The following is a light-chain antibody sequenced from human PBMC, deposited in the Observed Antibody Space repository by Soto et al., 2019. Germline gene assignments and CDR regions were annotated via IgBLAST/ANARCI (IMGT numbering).Light chain of an antibody. CDR2: AVS. V-gene: IGLV2-14*01. Sequence: QSVLTQPASVCGSPGQSITISCTGTSSDVGGYNYVSWYQQHPGKAPKLMIYAVSKRPSGVSNRFSGSKSGNTATLTISGLQAEDEADSYCCSYTVSGTYVFGTGTKVTVL. J-gene: IGLJ1*01. CDR1: SSDVGGYNY. CDR3: CSYTVSGTYV.